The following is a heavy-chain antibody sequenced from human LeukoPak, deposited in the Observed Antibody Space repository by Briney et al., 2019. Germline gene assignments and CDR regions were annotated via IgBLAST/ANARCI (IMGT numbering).Heavy chain of an antibody. D-gene: IGHD1-1*01. V-gene: IGHV4-30-2*01. J-gene: IGHJ3*01. CDR1: GGSISIGGYS. CDR3: ARMEECRLPATRAFDL. Sequence: PSETLSLTCAVSGGSISIGGYSWSWIRQPPGKGLEWIGYINHSGSSYYNPPLKSRVTISVDRSKHQFSLKLSSMAAADTAIYDCARMEECRLPATRAFDLWGRATAVTVSA. CDR2: INHSGSS.